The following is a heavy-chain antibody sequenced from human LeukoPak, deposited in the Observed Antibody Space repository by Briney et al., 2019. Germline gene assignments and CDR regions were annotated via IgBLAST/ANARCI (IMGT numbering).Heavy chain of an antibody. CDR2: IYYSGST. CDR1: GGSVSSSSYY. D-gene: IGHD6-6*01. J-gene: IGHJ6*02. V-gene: IGHV4-39*01. CDR3: ARHEGASSTSFYGMDV. Sequence: SETRSLTCTVSGGSVSSSSYYWGWIRQPPGKGLEWIGTIYYSGSTYYNPSLKSRVTISVDTSKHQFSLTLSSVTAADTAIYYCARHEGASSTSFYGMDVWGQGTTVTVSS.